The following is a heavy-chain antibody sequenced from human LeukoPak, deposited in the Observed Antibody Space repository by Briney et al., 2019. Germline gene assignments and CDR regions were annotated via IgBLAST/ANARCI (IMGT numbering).Heavy chain of an antibody. J-gene: IGHJ4*02. Sequence: GGSLRLSCAASGFTFSDYSMNWVRQAPGKGLEWVLSISGSSTYIYYADPVKGRFTISRDNAKNSLYLQMSGLRPEDTAVYYCARDIGSSSSGLDYWGQGTLITVSS. CDR2: ISGSSTYI. V-gene: IGHV3-21*01. CDR1: GFTFSDYS. CDR3: ARDIGSSSSGLDY. D-gene: IGHD6-6*01.